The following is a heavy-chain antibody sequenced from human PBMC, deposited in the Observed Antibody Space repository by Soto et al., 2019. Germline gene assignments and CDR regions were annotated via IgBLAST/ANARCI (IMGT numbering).Heavy chain of an antibody. V-gene: IGHV4-30-2*01. CDR1: GASITFGGYS. D-gene: IGHD1-26*01. CDR2: INHLETT. Sequence: SETLSLTCTVSGASITFGGYSWSWIRQTPGKGLEWIGYINHLETTFYNPSFESRLTLSIDRAKNQFSLKLHSMSAADRAVYFCARGGGSDSFDYWGQGMLVTVSS. J-gene: IGHJ4*02. CDR3: ARGGGSDSFDY.